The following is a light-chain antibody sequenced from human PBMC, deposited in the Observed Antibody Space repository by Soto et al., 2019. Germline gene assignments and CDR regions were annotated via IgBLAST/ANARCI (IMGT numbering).Light chain of an antibody. J-gene: IGKJ1*01. CDR2: GAS. V-gene: IGKV3-20*01. CDR1: QSVSSY. Sequence: EIVLTQSPGTLSLSPGERATLSCRASQSVSSYLAWYQQKPGQGPRLLIYGASSRATGIPDRFSGSGSGTDFTLTISRLEPEDFAVYYCQQYGRPSRTFGQGTKVEIK. CDR3: QQYGRPSRT.